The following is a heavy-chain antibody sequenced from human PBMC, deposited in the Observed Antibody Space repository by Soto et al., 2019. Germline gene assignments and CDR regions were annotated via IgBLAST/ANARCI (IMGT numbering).Heavy chain of an antibody. CDR1: GYTFTRYV. CDR3: ATVRDYYDSSGYYVDY. V-gene: IGHV1-18*01. D-gene: IGHD3-22*01. CDR2: ISAYNGNT. J-gene: IGHJ4*02. Sequence: PSVKGSCKASGYTFTRYVISCVRQEPGQGLEWMGWISAYNGNTNYAQKLQGRVTMTTDTSTSTAYMELRSLRSDDTAVYYCATVRDYYDSSGYYVDYWGQGTLVTVSS.